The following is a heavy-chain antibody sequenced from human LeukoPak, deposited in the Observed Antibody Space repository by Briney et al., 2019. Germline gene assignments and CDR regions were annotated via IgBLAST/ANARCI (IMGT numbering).Heavy chain of an antibody. D-gene: IGHD3-22*01. CDR3: ARDDDSSGYSFDY. J-gene: IGHJ4*02. Sequence: PSETLSLTCAVSGGSISSSNWWSWVRQPPGKGLEWIGEIYHSGSTNYNPSLKSRVTISVDKSKNQFSLKLSSVTAADTAVYYCARDDDSSGYSFDYWGQGTLVTVSS. V-gene: IGHV4-4*02. CDR1: GGSISSSNW. CDR2: IYHSGST.